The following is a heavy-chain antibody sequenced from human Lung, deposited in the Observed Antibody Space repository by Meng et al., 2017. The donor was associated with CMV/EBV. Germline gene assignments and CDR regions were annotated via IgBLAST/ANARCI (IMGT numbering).Heavy chain of an antibody. V-gene: IGHV1-2*02. CDR1: AYIFIGCY. Sequence: ASXXVTXKAAAYIFIGCYIHWVRQAPGQGLEWMGWINPNSGSTSSAQKFQGRVTMTRDTSISTAYMELSSLTPDDTAMFYCARGSFHFTSKVVLTPGGDAFDLXGQGXMVTVSS. CDR2: INPNSGST. CDR3: ARGSFHFTSKVVLTPGGDAFDL. D-gene: IGHD4/OR15-4a*01. J-gene: IGHJ3*01.